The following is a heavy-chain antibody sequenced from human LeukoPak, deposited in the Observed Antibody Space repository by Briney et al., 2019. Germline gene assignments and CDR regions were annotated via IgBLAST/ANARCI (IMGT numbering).Heavy chain of an antibody. J-gene: IGHJ4*02. CDR1: GFTFSSYA. Sequence: GGSLRLSCAASGFTFSSYAMSWVRQAPGKGLEWVSAISGSGGSTYYADSVKGRFTISRDNSKNTLYLQMNSLRAEDTAVYYCAKDGTSSGWQPYYSDYWGQGTLVTVSS. CDR2: ISGSGGST. D-gene: IGHD6-19*01. CDR3: AKDGTSSGWQPYYSDY. V-gene: IGHV3-23*01.